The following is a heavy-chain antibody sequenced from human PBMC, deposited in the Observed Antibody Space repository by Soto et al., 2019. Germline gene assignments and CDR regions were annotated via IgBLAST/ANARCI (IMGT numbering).Heavy chain of an antibody. Sequence: ASVKVSCKASGYTFTSYDINWVRQATGQGLEWMGWMNPNSGNTGYAQKFQGRVTMTRNTSISTAYMELSSLRSEDTAVYYCARGGYYDFWSGYLGYDAFDIWGQGTMVTV. V-gene: IGHV1-8*01. J-gene: IGHJ3*02. CDR2: MNPNSGNT. CDR1: GYTFTSYD. CDR3: ARGGYYDFWSGYLGYDAFDI. D-gene: IGHD3-3*01.